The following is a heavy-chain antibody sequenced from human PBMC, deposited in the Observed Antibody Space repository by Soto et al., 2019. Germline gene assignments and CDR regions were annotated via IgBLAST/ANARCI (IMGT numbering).Heavy chain of an antibody. V-gene: IGHV1-3*01. CDR1: GYTFTTYS. J-gene: IGHJ6*02. D-gene: IGHD2-2*01. CDR2: IHAGNGNT. Sequence: QVQLVQSGPEMKKPGASVKLSCKASGYTFTTYSMHWVRQAPGQRLEWMGWIHAGNGNTEHSQKFQGRVTITRDTSARTAYFELGSLRSKDTAVYYCARAACSSTSCYNYYAYGMDIWGPGTAVTVS. CDR3: ARAACSSTSCYNYYAYGMDI.